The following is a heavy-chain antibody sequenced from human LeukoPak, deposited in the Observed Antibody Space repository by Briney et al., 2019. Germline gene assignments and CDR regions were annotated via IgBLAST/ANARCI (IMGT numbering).Heavy chain of an antibody. J-gene: IGHJ3*02. Sequence: GGSARLSCAASGFTFSDYYMSCIRQAPGKGLEWVSYISRGGSTTYYADSVKGRFTISRDNAKNSLYLQINSLRAEDTAVYYCVRGVSISSSWYNDIWGQGTMVTVS. CDR1: GFTFSDYY. CDR3: VRGVSISSSWYNDI. CDR2: ISRGGSTT. V-gene: IGHV3-11*01. D-gene: IGHD6-13*01.